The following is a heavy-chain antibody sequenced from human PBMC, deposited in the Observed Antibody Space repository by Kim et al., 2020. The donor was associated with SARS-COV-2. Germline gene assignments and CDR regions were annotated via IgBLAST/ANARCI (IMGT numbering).Heavy chain of an antibody. CDR1: GGSISSSSYY. CDR3: ARHRGTTVVTPGLEFDY. Sequence: SETLSLTCTVSGGSISSSSYYWGWIRQPPGKGLEWIGSIYYSGSTYYNPSLKSRVTISVDTSKNQFSLKLSSVTAADTAVYYCARHRGTTVVTPGLEFDYWGQGTLVTVSS. CDR2: IYYSGST. J-gene: IGHJ4*02. V-gene: IGHV4-39*01. D-gene: IGHD4-17*01.